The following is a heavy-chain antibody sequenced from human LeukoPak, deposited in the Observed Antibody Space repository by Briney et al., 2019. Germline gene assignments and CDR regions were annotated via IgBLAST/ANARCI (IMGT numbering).Heavy chain of an antibody. D-gene: IGHD3-10*01. CDR2: MNPKTGNT. Sequence: ASVKVSCKASGYTFTNFDINWVRQATGQGLEWMGWMNPKTGNTGSAQKLQGRVTITGNTSISTAYMELSSLRSEDTAVYYCARGLYYYGSGSYNTWGQGTLVTVSS. CDR1: GYTFTNFD. CDR3: ARGLYYYGSGSYNT. V-gene: IGHV1-8*01. J-gene: IGHJ5*02.